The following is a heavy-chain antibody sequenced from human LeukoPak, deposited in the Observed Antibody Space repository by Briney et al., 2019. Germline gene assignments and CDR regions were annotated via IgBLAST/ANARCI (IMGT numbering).Heavy chain of an antibody. Sequence: GGSLRLSCAASGFTFSSYWMSWVRQAPGKGLEWVANIKQDGSEKYYVDSVKGRFTISRDNAKNSLYLQMNSLRAEDTAVYYCARAEYYYDSSGYDYWGQGTLVTVSS. J-gene: IGHJ4*02. CDR3: ARAEYYYDSSGYDY. CDR2: IKQDGSEK. V-gene: IGHV3-7*01. CDR1: GFTFSSYW. D-gene: IGHD3-22*01.